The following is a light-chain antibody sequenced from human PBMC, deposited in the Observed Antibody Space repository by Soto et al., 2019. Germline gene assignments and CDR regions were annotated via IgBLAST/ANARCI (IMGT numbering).Light chain of an antibody. CDR2: GAS. V-gene: IGKV3-20*01. CDR3: QQYANSPPT. J-gene: IGKJ1*01. Sequence: EIVLTQSPGTLSLSPGERATLSCGASQSVSSNYLAWYQQKPGQAPRLLIYGASTRATGIPDRFSGSGSGKDFTLTISRLEPEDFAVYYCQQYANSPPTFGQGTKVDIK. CDR1: QSVSSNY.